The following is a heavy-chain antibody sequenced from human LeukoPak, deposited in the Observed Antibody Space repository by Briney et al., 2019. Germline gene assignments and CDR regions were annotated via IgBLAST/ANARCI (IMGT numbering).Heavy chain of an antibody. CDR1: GFTFSSYA. CDR2: ISGSGGST. D-gene: IGHD4-23*01. V-gene: IGHV3-23*01. J-gene: IGHJ3*02. Sequence: GGSLRLSCAASGFTFSSYAMSWVRQAPGKGLEWVSAISGSGGSTYYADSVKGRFTISRDNSKNTLYLQMNSLRAEDTAVYYYAKAYGGLHDAFDIWGQGTMVTVSS. CDR3: AKAYGGLHDAFDI.